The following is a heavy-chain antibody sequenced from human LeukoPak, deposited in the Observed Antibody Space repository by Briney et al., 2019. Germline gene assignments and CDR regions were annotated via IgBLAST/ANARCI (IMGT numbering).Heavy chain of an antibody. D-gene: IGHD3-22*01. CDR2: IGGSGSGGKT. CDR3: ARDSYDSSGYSDY. Sequence: GGSLGLSCAASGFTFSSYVISWVRQAPGKGLEWISSIGGSGSGGKTYYADSVKGRFTISRDNSKNTLYLQMNSLRAEDTAVYYCARDSYDSSGYSDYWGQGTLVTVSS. CDR1: GFTFSSYV. J-gene: IGHJ4*02. V-gene: IGHV3-23*01.